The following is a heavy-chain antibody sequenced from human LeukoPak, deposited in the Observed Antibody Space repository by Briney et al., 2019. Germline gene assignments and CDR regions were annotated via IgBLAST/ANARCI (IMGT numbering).Heavy chain of an antibody. Sequence: GGSLRLSCAASGFTFSSYWMHWVRQAPGKGLVWVSRINSDGSSTSYADSVKGRFTISRDNAKNTLYLQMNSLRAEDTAVYYCARASRYCSSTSCYPKYWGQGTLATVSS. V-gene: IGHV3-74*01. D-gene: IGHD2-2*01. J-gene: IGHJ4*02. CDR1: GFTFSSYW. CDR2: INSDGSST. CDR3: ARASRYCSSTSCYPKY.